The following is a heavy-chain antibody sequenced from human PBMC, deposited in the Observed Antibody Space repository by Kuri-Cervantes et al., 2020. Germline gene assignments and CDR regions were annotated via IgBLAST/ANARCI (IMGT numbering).Heavy chain of an antibody. J-gene: IGHJ4*02. CDR3: ARVPDYGDHVDY. D-gene: IGHD4-17*01. V-gene: IGHV3-11*01. CDR1: GFTFSDYY. Sequence: GESLKISCAASGFTFSDYYMSWIRQAPGKGLEWVSYISSSGSTIYYADSVKGRFTISRDNAKNSLYLQMNSLRAEDTAVYYCARVPDYGDHVDYWGQGTLVTVSS. CDR2: ISSSGSTI.